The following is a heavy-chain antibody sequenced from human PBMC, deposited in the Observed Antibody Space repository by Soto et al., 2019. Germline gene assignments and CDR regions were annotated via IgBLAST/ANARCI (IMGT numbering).Heavy chain of an antibody. CDR1: GFTFSDYY. J-gene: IGHJ6*02. CDR2: ISSSGSTI. Sequence: PGGSLRLSCAASGFTFSDYYMSWIRQAPGKGLEWVSYISSSGSTIYYADSVKGRFTISRDNSKNSLYLQMNSLRTEDTALYYCAKDISYVSVAGTYHYGLDVWGQGSTVTVSS. D-gene: IGHD6-19*01. CDR3: AKDISYVSVAGTYHYGLDV. V-gene: IGHV3-11*01.